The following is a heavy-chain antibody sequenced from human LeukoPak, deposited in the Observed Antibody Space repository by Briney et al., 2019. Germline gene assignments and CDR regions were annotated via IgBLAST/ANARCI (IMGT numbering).Heavy chain of an antibody. D-gene: IGHD3-9*01. V-gene: IGHV4-59*01. CDR2: IYYSGST. Sequence: PSETLSLTCTISGGSISSDYWSWIRQPPGKGLEWIGYIYYSGSTNYNPSLKSRVTISVDTSKNQFSLKLSSVTAADTAVYYCAGTFYDILTRLPFPDYWGQGTLVTVSS. CDR3: AGTFYDILTRLPFPDY. CDR1: GGSISSDY. J-gene: IGHJ4*02.